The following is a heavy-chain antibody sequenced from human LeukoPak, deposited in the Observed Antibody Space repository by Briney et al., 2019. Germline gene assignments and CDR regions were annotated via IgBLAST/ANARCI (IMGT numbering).Heavy chain of an antibody. CDR3: AREYYDSGAYYSLDS. CDR1: GFTFRSYS. V-gene: IGHV3-48*04. CDR2: ISSSSTTI. D-gene: IGHD3-22*01. J-gene: IGHJ4*02. Sequence: GGSLRLSCAASGFTFRSYSMNWVRQAPGKGLEWVSYISSSSTTIFYADSVKGRFTISRDNSKNSLYLQMNSLRTEDTALYYCAREYYDSGAYYSLDSWGRGTLVTVSS.